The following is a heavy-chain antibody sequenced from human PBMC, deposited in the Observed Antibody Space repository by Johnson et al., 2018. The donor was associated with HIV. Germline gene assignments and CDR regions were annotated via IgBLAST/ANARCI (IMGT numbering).Heavy chain of an antibody. Sequence: QVQLVESGGGLVQPGRSLRLSCAASGFTFSDYAIHWVRQAPGKGLEWVAVISYDGSNKYYADSVKGRFTISRDNSKNTLYLQMNSLRAEDTAVYYCARERGLVHAFDSWGQGTVVTVSS. D-gene: IGHD2-8*02. CDR2: ISYDGSNK. CDR3: ARERGLVHAFDS. J-gene: IGHJ3*02. CDR1: GFTFSDYA. V-gene: IGHV3-30-3*01.